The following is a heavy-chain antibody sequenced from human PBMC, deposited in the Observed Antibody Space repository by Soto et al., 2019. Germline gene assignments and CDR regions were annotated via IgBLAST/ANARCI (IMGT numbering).Heavy chain of an antibody. CDR1: EDSVSSNSAA. CDR3: AREPPPFPPNHYYYYGMDV. J-gene: IGHJ6*02. CDR2: TYYRSKWYN. Sequence: SQTLSLTCAISEDSVSSNSAAWNWIRQSPSRGLEWLGRTYYRSKWYNDYAVSVKSRITINPDTSKNQFSLQLNSVTPEDTAVYYCAREPPPFPPNHYYYYGMDVWGQGTTVTV. V-gene: IGHV6-1*01.